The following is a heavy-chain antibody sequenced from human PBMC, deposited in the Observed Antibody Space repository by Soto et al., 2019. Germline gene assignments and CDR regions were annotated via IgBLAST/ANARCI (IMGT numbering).Heavy chain of an antibody. V-gene: IGHV3-30*18. J-gene: IGHJ6*02. D-gene: IGHD2-15*01. Sequence: PGESLKISCAASGFTFSSYGMHWVRQAPGKGLEWVAVISYDGSNKYYADSVKGRFTISRDNSKNTLYLQMNSLRAEDTAVYYCAKDRGYCSGGSCYSNLNYYYYGMDVWGQGTTVTVSS. CDR3: AKDRGYCSGGSCYSNLNYYYYGMDV. CDR2: ISYDGSNK. CDR1: GFTFSSYG.